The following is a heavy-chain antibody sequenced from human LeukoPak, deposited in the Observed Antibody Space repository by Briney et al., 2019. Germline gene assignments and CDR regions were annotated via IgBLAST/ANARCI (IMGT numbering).Heavy chain of an antibody. Sequence: SQTLSLTCAISGDSVSSNSAAWNWIRQSPSRGLEWLGRTYYRSKWYNDYAVSVKSRITIDPDTSKKQFSLQLNSVTPEDTAVYYCAREGMGETAAGIIRLPPDYWGQGTLVTVSS. CDR1: GDSVSSNSAA. CDR2: TYYRSKWYN. D-gene: IGHD6-13*01. CDR3: AREGMGETAAGIIRLPPDY. J-gene: IGHJ4*02. V-gene: IGHV6-1*01.